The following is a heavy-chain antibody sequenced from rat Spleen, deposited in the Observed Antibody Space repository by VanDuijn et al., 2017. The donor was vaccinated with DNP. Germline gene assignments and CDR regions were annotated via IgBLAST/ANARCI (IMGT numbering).Heavy chain of an antibody. CDR3: ARHVLPLRVWDY. CDR1: GFTFSDYY. D-gene: IGHD1-4*01. CDR2: INYDGGNT. J-gene: IGHJ2*01. Sequence: EVQLVESGGGLVQPGRSPKLSCAASGFTFSDYYMAWVRQAPTKSLEWVAYINYDGGNTNYRDFVRGRFTISRDNAKSTLYLQMNSLRSEDMATYYCARHVLPLRVWDYWGQGVMVTVSS. V-gene: IGHV5-22*01.